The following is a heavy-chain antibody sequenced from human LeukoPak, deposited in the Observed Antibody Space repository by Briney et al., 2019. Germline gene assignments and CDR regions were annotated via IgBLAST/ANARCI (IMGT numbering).Heavy chain of an antibody. CDR2: IRYDGSNK. Sequence: GGSLRLSCAASGFTFSSYGMHWVRQAPGKGLEWVAFIRYDGSNKYYADSVKGRFTISRDNSKNTLYLQMNSLRAEDTAVYYCAKDMRRDQLPLFDYWGQGTLVTVSS. J-gene: IGHJ4*02. CDR3: AKDMRRDQLPLFDY. D-gene: IGHD2-2*01. CDR1: GFTFSSYG. V-gene: IGHV3-30*02.